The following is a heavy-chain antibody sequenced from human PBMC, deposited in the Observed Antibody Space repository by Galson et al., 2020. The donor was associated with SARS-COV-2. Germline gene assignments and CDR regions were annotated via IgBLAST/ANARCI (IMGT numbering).Heavy chain of an antibody. CDR3: AREPYSSSWSYYYYMDG. D-gene: IGHD6-13*01. Sequence: ASVKVSCKASGYTFTSYAMNWVRQAPGQGLEWMGWINTNTGNPTYAQGFTGRFVFSLDTSVSTAYLQISSLKAEDTAVYYCAREPYSSSWSYYYYMDGWCKGTTVTVSS. J-gene: IGHJ6*03. V-gene: IGHV7-4-1*02. CDR1: GYTFTSYA. CDR2: INTNTGNP.